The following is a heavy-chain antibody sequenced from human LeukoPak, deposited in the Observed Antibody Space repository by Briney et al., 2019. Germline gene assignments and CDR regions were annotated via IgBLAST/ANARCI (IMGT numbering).Heavy chain of an antibody. CDR1: GFTFSSYA. V-gene: IGHV3-23*01. J-gene: IGHJ1*01. CDR2: IGNSGGDT. CDR3: AQQLGYCSGGTCYFTY. Sequence: PGGSLRLSCAASGFTFSSYAMSWVRQAPGKGLEWVAAIGNSGGDTFYSDSGKGRFTIARDNSKNTLYLQMNSLRVDDTAVYYCAQQLGYCSGGTCYFTYWGQGTLVTVSS. D-gene: IGHD2-15*01.